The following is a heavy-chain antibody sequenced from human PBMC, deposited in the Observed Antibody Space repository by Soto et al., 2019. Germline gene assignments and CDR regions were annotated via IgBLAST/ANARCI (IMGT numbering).Heavy chain of an antibody. CDR2: INLSGGST. CDR3: ARGYDFWSGSYYMDV. J-gene: IGHJ6*03. Sequence: PVGSVKVSCKASGYTFPSYYMPWVRQAPGQGLEWMGIINLSGGSTSYAQKFQGRVTMTRDTSTSTVYMELSSLRSEDTAVYYCARGYDFWSGSYYMDVWGKGTTVTVSS. D-gene: IGHD3-3*01. V-gene: IGHV1-46*03. CDR1: GYTFPSYY.